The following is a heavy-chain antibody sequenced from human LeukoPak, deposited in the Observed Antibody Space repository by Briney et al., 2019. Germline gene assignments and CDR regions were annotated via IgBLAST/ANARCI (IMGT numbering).Heavy chain of an antibody. CDR1: GYTFTSYG. J-gene: IGHJ6*02. V-gene: IGHV1-18*01. CDR2: ISAYNGNT. Sequence: ASVKVSCKASGYTFTSYGISWVRQAPGQGLEWMGWISAYNGNTNYAQKLQGRVTMTTDTSTSTAYMELRSLRSDDTAAYYCARASQVAVVVPAAIDGMDVWGQGTTVTVSS. CDR3: ARASQVAVVVPAAIDGMDV. D-gene: IGHD2-2*01.